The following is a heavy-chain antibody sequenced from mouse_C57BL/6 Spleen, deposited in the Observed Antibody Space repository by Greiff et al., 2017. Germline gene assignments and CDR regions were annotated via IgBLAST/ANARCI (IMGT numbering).Heavy chain of an antibody. Sequence: QVQLQQPGAELVMPGASVKLSCKASGYTFTSYWMHWVKQRPGPGLEWIGENDPSDSYTNYNQKFKGKSTLTVDKSSSTAYMQLSSLTSEDSAVYYCAVTTVVATGAMDYWGQGTSVTVSS. CDR3: AVTTVVATGAMDY. J-gene: IGHJ4*01. CDR1: GYTFTSYW. V-gene: IGHV1-69*01. D-gene: IGHD1-1*01. CDR2: NDPSDSYT.